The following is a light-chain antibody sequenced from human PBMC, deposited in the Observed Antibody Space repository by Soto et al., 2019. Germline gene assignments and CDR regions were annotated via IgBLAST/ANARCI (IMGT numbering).Light chain of an antibody. Sequence: QSVLTQPPSVSGAPGQRVTISCTGSSSNIGAGYDVHWYQQLPGTAPKLLIYGNSNRPSGVPDRFSGSKSGTSASLAITGLQAEDEADYYCLLYFSGHVVFGGGTKLTVL. J-gene: IGLJ2*01. CDR3: LLYFSGHVV. V-gene: IGLV1-40*01. CDR1: SSNIGAGYD. CDR2: GNS.